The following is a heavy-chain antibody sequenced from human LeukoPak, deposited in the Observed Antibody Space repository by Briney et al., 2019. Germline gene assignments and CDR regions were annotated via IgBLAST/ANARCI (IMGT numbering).Heavy chain of an antibody. Sequence: GGSLRLSCAGSGFTFSSHWIHWVRQAPGKGLVWVSRISNDGHTTTYADSVKGRFTISRDNAKNTALLHMNSLRAEDTAVYYCVRDDVLTGYNFDYWGQGTLVTVS. V-gene: IGHV3-74*03. CDR2: ISNDGHTT. J-gene: IGHJ4*02. D-gene: IGHD3-9*01. CDR1: GFTFSSHW. CDR3: VRDDVLTGYNFDY.